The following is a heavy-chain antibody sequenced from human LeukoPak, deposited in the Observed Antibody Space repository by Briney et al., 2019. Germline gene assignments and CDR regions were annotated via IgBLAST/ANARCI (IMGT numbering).Heavy chain of an antibody. J-gene: IGHJ4*02. Sequence: ASVKVSCKASGYTFTSYDINWVRQATGQGLEWLGWLNPNSGNVGYAQKFQGRLTITRNISISTVNMELSSLRSEDTAVYYCARGGNYGDYTEDYWGQGTLVTVSS. CDR3: ARGGNYGDYTEDY. V-gene: IGHV1-8*03. CDR2: LNPNSGNV. D-gene: IGHD4-17*01. CDR1: GYTFTSYD.